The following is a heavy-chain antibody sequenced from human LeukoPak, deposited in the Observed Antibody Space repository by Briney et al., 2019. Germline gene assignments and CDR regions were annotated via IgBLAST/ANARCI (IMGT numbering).Heavy chain of an antibody. V-gene: IGHV4-30-4*08. Sequence: SETLSLTCTVSGGSISSGDYYWSWIRQPPGKGLEWIGYIYYSGSTYYNPSLKSRVTISVDTSKNQFSLKLSSVTAADAAVYYCARDSGSGLDYWGQGTLVTVSS. CDR1: GGSISSGDYY. CDR3: ARDSGSGLDY. D-gene: IGHD2-15*01. CDR2: IYYSGST. J-gene: IGHJ4*02.